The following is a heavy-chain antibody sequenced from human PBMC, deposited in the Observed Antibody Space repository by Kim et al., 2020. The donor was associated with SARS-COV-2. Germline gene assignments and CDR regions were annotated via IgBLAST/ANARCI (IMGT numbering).Heavy chain of an antibody. Sequence: GGSLRLSCAASGFSFSSYGMQWVRQAPGKGLEWVAVIYYNGKKYYVDSVKGRFTISRDNSKNMMYLEMNNLRVEDTAVYYCARDSSHPVGADYWGQGTLVTVSS. CDR3: ARDSSHPVGADY. D-gene: IGHD6-13*01. V-gene: IGHV3-33*01. CDR1: GFSFSSYG. J-gene: IGHJ4*02. CDR2: IYYNGKK.